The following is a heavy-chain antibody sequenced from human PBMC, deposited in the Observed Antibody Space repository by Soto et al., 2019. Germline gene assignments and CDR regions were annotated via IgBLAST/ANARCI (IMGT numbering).Heavy chain of an antibody. CDR1: GFTFSDYY. V-gene: IGHV3-11*01. D-gene: IGHD3-3*01. Sequence: GSLRLSCAASGFTFSDYYMSWIRQAPGKGLEWVSYISSSGSTIYYADSVKGRFTISRDNAKNSLYLQMNSLRAEDTAVYYCARSKKAWSGYRYYYYYMDVWGKGTTVTVSS. CDR2: ISSSGSTI. CDR3: ARSKKAWSGYRYYYYYMDV. J-gene: IGHJ6*03.